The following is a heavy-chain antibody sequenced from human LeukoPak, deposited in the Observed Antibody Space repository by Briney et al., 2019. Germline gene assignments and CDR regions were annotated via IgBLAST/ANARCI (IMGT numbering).Heavy chain of an antibody. CDR2: IKQDGSET. J-gene: IGHJ4*02. CDR1: GFTFSSYW. D-gene: IGHD1-26*01. V-gene: IGHV3-7*03. Sequence: GGSLRLSCAASGFTFSSYWMSWVRQVPGKGLEWVANIKQDGSETCYVDSVKGRFTISRDNAKNSLYLQMNSLRAEDTAVYYCARSYGGSYLDYWGQGTLVTVSS. CDR3: ARSYGGSYLDY.